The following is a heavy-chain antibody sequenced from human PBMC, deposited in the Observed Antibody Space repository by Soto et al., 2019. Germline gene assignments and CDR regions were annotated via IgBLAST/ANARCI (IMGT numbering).Heavy chain of an antibody. J-gene: IGHJ6*02. CDR3: ATQGFYRMGV. Sequence: QVQLQESGPGLVQPSGTLSLTCAVSGDSITGDNWWSWVRQPPGKGLEWIGEIHHSGATNYNPSLKSRVTISVDKSKNQFPLKLISVTAADTAMFYCATQGFYRMGVWGRGTTVTVSS. V-gene: IGHV4-4*02. CDR2: IHHSGAT. CDR1: GDSITGDNW.